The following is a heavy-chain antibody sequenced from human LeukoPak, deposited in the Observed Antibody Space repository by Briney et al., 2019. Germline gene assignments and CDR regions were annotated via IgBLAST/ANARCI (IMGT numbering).Heavy chain of an antibody. Sequence: PGGSLRLSCAASGFAFSSYTMDWVRQAPGKGLEWVSSITSSASYMHYADSVKGRFTISRDNAKNSLYLQMNSLRAADMAVYYCARDGYGAPDYWGQGTLVTVSS. CDR3: ARDGYGAPDY. CDR2: ITSSASYM. CDR1: GFAFSSYT. D-gene: IGHD5-12*01. V-gene: IGHV3-21*01. J-gene: IGHJ4*02.